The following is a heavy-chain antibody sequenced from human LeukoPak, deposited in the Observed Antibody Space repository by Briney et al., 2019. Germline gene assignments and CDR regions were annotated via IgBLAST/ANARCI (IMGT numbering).Heavy chain of an antibody. V-gene: IGHV3-23*01. CDR2: LSGSGVST. CDR1: GVSFTSCA. D-gene: IGHD6-19*01. Sequence: SGGSLRLSRAPSGVSFTSCAMSSVRQAPGKRLEWVSGLSGSGVSTYYADSVQGLFTISRDNSQNTLYLQMNSLRAEDTAVYYCAKDIRAAVAGHYWGQGTLVTVSS. CDR3: AKDIRAAVAGHY. J-gene: IGHJ4*02.